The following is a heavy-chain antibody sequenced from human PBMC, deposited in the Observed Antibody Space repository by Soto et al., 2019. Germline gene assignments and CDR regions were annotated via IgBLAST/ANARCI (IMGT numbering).Heavy chain of an antibody. J-gene: IGHJ6*02. CDR2: IYYSGST. D-gene: IGHD1-7*01. CDR3: ARVELELRALYGMDV. CDR1: GGSISSHY. V-gene: IGHV4-59*11. Sequence: PSETLSLTCTVSGGSISSHYWSWIRQPPGKGLEWIGYIYYSGSTNYNPSLKSRVTISVDTSKNQFSLKLSSVTAADTAVYYCARVELELRALYGMDVWGQGTTVTVSS.